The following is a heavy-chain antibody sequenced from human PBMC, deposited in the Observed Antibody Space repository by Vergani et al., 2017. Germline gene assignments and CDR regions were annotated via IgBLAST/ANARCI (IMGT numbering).Heavy chain of an antibody. Sequence: QVQLVQSGAEVKKPGASVKVSCKASGYTFTSYDINWVRQATGQGLEWMGWMNPNSGNTGYAQKFQGRVTMTRNTSISTAYMELSSLRSEDTAVYYCARGHCSSTSCYDLYYYYYYRDVWGKGP. J-gene: IGHJ6*03. CDR2: MNPNSGNT. CDR1: GYTFTSYD. D-gene: IGHD2-2*01. V-gene: IGHV1-8*01. CDR3: ARGHCSSTSCYDLYYYYYYRDV.